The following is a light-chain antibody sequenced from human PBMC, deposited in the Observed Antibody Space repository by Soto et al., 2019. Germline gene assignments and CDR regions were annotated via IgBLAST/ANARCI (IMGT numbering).Light chain of an antibody. CDR3: MQGTHWPWT. CDR2: KVS. Sequence: DVVMTQSPLSLPVTLGQPASISCRSSQSLIHSDGNTYLNWFQQRPGQSPRRLIYKVSDRDSGVPDRFTGRGSGTDFTLKISRVEAEDVGVYYCMQGTHWPWTFGQGNEVEIK. V-gene: IGKV2-30*02. J-gene: IGKJ1*01. CDR1: QSLIHSDGNTY.